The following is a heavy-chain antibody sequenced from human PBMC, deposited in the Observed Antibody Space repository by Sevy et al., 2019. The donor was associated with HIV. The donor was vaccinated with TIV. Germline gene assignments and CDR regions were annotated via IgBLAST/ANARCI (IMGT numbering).Heavy chain of an antibody. CDR1: GFTFSSYA. CDR2: ISGSGAST. CDR3: AKDQGDFGIVVVLDY. V-gene: IGHV3-23*01. D-gene: IGHD3-22*01. J-gene: IGHJ4*02. Sequence: GGSLRLSCAASGFTFSSYAMSWVRQAPGKGLEWVSAISGSGASTYYADSVKGRFTISRDNSKNTRYLQMNSLRAEDTAVYYCAKDQGDFGIVVVLDYWGQGTLVTVSS.